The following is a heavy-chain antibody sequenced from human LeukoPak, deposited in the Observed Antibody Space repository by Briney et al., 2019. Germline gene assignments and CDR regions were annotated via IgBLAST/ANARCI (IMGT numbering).Heavy chain of an antibody. CDR2: IIPIFGTA. CDR1: GGTFSSYA. V-gene: IGHV1-69*05. CDR3: AVGVRGVYDY. J-gene: IGHJ4*02. Sequence: SVKVSCKASGGTFSSYAISWVRQAPGQGLEWMGGIIPIFGTANYAQKFQGRVTTTTDESTSTAYMELSSLRSEDTAVYYCAVGVRGVYDYWGQGTLVTVSS. D-gene: IGHD3-10*02.